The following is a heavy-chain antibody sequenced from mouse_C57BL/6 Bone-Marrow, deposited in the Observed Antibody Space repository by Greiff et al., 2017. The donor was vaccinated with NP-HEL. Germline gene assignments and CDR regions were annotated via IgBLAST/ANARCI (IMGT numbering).Heavy chain of an antibody. CDR1: GFTFTDYY. D-gene: IGHD2-4*01. CDR2: IRNKANGYTT. Sequence: EVNLVESGGGLVQPGGSLSLSCAASGFTFTDYYMSWVRQPPGKALEWLVFIRNKANGYTTEYSASVKGRFTISRDNSQSILYLQMNALRAEDSATYYCARSIYYDYADDALDAMEYGGRGKGVTVSS. V-gene: IGHV7-3*01. J-gene: IGHJ4*01. CDR3: ARSIYYDYADDALDAMEY.